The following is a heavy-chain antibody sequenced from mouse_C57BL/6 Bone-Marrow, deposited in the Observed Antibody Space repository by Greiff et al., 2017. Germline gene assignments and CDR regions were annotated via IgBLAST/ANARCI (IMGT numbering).Heavy chain of an antibody. CDR3: TRQVTTVLATKYFDV. CDR1: GFTFSSYT. Sequence: EVQGVASGGGLVKPGGSLKLSCAASGFTFSSYTLSCVRQTPEKRLLWVAAISGGGGNTYYPDSVKGRLTISRDNDKNILYLQMSSLRSEDTALYYCTRQVTTVLATKYFDVWGTGTTVTVSS. J-gene: IGHJ1*03. D-gene: IGHD1-1*01. CDR2: ISGGGGNT. V-gene: IGHV5-9*01.